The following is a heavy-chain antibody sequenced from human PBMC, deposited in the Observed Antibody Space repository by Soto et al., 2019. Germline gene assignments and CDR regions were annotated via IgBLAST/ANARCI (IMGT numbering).Heavy chain of an antibody. J-gene: IGHJ6*02. V-gene: IGHV4-39*01. D-gene: IGHD3-9*01. Sequence: SETLSLTCTVSGGSISSSSYYWGWIRQPPGKGLEWSGSIYYSGSTYYNPSLKSRVTISVDTSKNQLSLKLSSVTAADTAVYYRASYDILTGGMDVWGQGTTVTVSS. CDR2: IYYSGST. CDR3: ASYDILTGGMDV. CDR1: GGSISSSSYY.